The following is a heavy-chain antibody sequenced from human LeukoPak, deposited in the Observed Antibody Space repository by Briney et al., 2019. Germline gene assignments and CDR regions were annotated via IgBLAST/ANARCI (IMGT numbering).Heavy chain of an antibody. CDR1: GGTFSSYA. J-gene: IGHJ3*02. CDR2: IIPIFGTA. D-gene: IGHD5-18*01. V-gene: IGHV1-69*05. Sequence: SVNVSCKASGGTFSSYAISWVRQAPGQGLEWMGRIIPIFGTANYAQKFQGRVTITTDESTSTAYMELSSLRSEDTAVYYSALKGGIQLHDAFDIWGQGTMVTVSS. CDR3: ALKGGIQLHDAFDI.